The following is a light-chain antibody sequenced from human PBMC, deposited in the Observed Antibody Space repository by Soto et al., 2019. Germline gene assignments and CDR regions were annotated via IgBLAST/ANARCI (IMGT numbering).Light chain of an antibody. CDR3: QQRSNWPPGLT. J-gene: IGKJ4*01. CDR2: DAS. Sequence: EIVLTQSPATLSVSPGDRVTLSCRASQSVSSYLAWYQQKPGQAPRLLIYDASNRATGIPARFSGSGSGTDFTLTISSLEPEDFAVYYGQQRSNWPPGLTFGGGTKVEIK. CDR1: QSVSSY. V-gene: IGKV3-11*01.